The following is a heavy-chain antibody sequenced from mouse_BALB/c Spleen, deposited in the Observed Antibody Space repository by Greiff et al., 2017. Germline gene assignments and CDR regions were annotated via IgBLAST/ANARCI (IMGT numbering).Heavy chain of an antibody. CDR2: IWSGGST. CDR3: ARNMITFDV. V-gene: IGHV2-2*02. D-gene: IGHD2-4*01. CDR1: GFSLTSYG. J-gene: IGHJ1*01. Sequence: QVQLKESGPGLVQPSQSLSITCTVSGFSLTSYGVHWVRQSPGKGLEWLGVIWSGGSTDYNAAFISRLSISKDNSKSQVFFKMNSLQANDTAIYYCARNMITFDVWGAGTTVTVSS.